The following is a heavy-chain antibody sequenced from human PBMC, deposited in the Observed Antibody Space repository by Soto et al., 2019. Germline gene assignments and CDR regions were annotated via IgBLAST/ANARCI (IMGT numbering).Heavy chain of an antibody. CDR2: ISSSGSTI. V-gene: IGHV3-11*01. CDR3: ARSVVVPAAIPFDY. D-gene: IGHD2-2*02. CDR1: GFTFSDYY. Sequence: GGSLRLSCAASGFTFSDYYMSWIRQAPGKGLEWVSYISSSGSTIYYADSVKGRFTISRDNAKNSLYLQMNSLRAEDTAVYYCARSVVVPAAIPFDYWGQGTLVTVSS. J-gene: IGHJ4*02.